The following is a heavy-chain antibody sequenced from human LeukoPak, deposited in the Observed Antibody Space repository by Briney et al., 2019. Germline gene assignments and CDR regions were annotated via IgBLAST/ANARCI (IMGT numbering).Heavy chain of an antibody. CDR3: ASGGGPGAFDI. V-gene: IGHV1-46*01. D-gene: IGHD2-15*01. CDR1: GYTFTSYY. J-gene: IGHJ3*02. CDR2: INPSGGST. Sequence: GASVKDSCKASGYTFTSYYMHWVRQAPGQGLEWMGIINPSGGSTSYAQKFQGRVTMTRDTSTSTVYMELSSLRSEDTAVYYCASGGGPGAFDIWGQGTMVTVSS.